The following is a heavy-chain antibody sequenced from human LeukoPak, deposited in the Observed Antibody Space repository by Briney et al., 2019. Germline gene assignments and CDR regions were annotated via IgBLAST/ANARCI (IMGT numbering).Heavy chain of an antibody. CDR2: ISPDGTTT. J-gene: IGHJ4*02. CDR1: GFIFSSYW. D-gene: IGHD6-19*01. Sequence: GGSLRLSCAASGFIFSSYWMHWVRQVPGKGLVWVSRISPDGTTTTYADSVKGRFTISRDNAKNTLFLQMHSLGAEDTTVYYCAMGGSGYFTYWGQGTPVTVSS. V-gene: IGHV3-74*01. CDR3: AMGGSGYFTY.